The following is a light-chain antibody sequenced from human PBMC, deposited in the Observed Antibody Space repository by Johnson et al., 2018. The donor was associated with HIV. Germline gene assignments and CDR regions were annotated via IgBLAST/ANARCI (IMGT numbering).Light chain of an antibody. V-gene: IGLV1-51*01. J-gene: IGLJ1*01. CDR1: NSNIGNNY. Sequence: QSVLTQPPSVSAAPGQKVTISCSGSNSNIGNNYVSWYQQLPGTAPKLLIYDDNKRPSGIPDRFSGSKSGTSATLGITGLQTGDEADYYCGTWDNSLTPFYVFGTATKVTVL. CDR2: DDN. CDR3: GTWDNSLTPFYV.